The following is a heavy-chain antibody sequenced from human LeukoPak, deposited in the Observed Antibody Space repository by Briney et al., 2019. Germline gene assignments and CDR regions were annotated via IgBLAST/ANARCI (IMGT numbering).Heavy chain of an antibody. V-gene: IGHV1-18*01. CDR1: GYTFTSYG. D-gene: IGHD3-22*01. Sequence: GASVKVSCKASGYTFTSYGISWVRQAPGQGLEWMGWIITRNGNTNYAQKLQGRVTMTTDTSTSTAYMELRSLRSDDTAVYYCARGFPPRMYYDSSGYYSYYFDYWGQGTLVTVSS. J-gene: IGHJ4*02. CDR2: IITRNGNT. CDR3: ARGFPPRMYYDSSGYYSYYFDY.